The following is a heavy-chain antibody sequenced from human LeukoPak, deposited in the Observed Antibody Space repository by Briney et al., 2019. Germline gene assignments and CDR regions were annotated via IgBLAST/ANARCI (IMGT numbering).Heavy chain of an antibody. CDR2: INHSGST. Sequence: SETLSLTCAVYGRSFSGYYWSWIRQPPGKGLEWIGEINHSGSTNYNPSLKSRVTISVDTSKNQFSLKLSSVTAADTAVYYCATPDSSGYYYLYWGQGTLVTVSS. V-gene: IGHV4-34*01. J-gene: IGHJ4*02. CDR3: ATPDSSGYYYLY. D-gene: IGHD3-22*01. CDR1: GRSFSGYY.